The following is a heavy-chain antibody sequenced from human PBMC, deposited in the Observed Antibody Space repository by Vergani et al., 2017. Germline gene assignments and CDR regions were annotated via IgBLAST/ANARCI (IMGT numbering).Heavy chain of an antibody. CDR1: GAAIKDFY. J-gene: IGHJ5*02. Sequence: QVQLQESGPGLVKPSETLSPTCTVPGAAIKDFYWSWFRQPPGKRLEWIGYVYYTGSTTYNPSLKSRVTISVDTSNNQFSLRMTSLTAADTAIYYCARDRDLYCRSTTSCHNWFDPWGQGSLVTVSS. V-gene: IGHV4-59*01. CDR2: VYYTGST. CDR3: ARDRDLYCRSTTSCHNWFDP. D-gene: IGHD2/OR15-2a*01.